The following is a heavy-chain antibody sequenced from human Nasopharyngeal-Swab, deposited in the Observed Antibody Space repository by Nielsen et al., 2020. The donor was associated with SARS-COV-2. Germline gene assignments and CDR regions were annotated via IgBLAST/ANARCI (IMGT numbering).Heavy chain of an antibody. Sequence: DSVKGRFTVSRDNAKNTIYLQMNSLRREDTAIYYCARGKDGVYYYYGMDVWGQGTTVTVSS. D-gene: IGHD4-17*01. CDR3: ARGKDGVYYYYGMDV. J-gene: IGHJ6*02. V-gene: IGHV3-30*01.